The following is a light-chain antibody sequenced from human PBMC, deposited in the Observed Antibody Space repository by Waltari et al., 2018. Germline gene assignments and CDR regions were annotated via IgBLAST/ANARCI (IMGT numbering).Light chain of an antibody. Sequence: EIVLTQSPGTLSLSPGERATLSCRASQTVSSSYLAWYQQKPGQAPRLLIYGASSRAPGIPGRFSGSGSGTDXXLTISRLEPEDXXXYYCQLFGISPLFTFGPGTKVDI. CDR2: GAS. CDR3: QLFGISPLFT. V-gene: IGKV3-20*01. CDR1: QTVSSSY. J-gene: IGKJ3*01.